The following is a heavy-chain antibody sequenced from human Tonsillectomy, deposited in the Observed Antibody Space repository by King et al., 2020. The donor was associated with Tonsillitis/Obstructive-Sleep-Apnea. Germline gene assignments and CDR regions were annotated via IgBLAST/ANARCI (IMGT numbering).Heavy chain of an antibody. CDR3: AKTGDYVWGTYRPTGYYGLDV. CDR1: GYSFTTYW. Sequence: EVQLVESGAEVKKPGESLRISCTGSGYSFTTYWINWVRQMPGKGLEWMGRIDPSDSYINYSPSFQGHVIISTDKSISTAYLQWSSLKASDTAMYYCAKTGDYVWGTYRPTGYYGLDVWGQGTTVTVSS. V-gene: IGHV5-10-1*03. D-gene: IGHD3-16*02. CDR2: IDPSDSYI. J-gene: IGHJ6*02.